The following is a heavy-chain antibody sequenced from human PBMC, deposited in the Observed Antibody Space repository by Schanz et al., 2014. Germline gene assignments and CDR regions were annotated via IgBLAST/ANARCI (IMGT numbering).Heavy chain of an antibody. CDR3: ARAFGGYDPAGALDY. J-gene: IGHJ4*02. CDR2: ISTFRNEDT. V-gene: IGHV1-18*01. CDR1: GGTFSSYT. Sequence: QLQLVQSGAEVKKPGSSVKVSCKLSGGTFSSYTISWVRQAPGQGPEFMGWISTFRNEDTNSAQRFQGRLTMTTDTSTSTAYMELRSLRSDDTAVYYCARAFGGYDPAGALDYWGQGTLVTVSS. D-gene: IGHD5-12*01.